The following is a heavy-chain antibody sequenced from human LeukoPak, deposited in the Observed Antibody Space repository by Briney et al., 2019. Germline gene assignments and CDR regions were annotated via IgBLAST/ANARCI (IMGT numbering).Heavy chain of an antibody. J-gene: IGHJ5*02. V-gene: IGHV4-4*07. CDR2: IYTSGST. CDR3: ARENRVGLWLGGFDP. D-gene: IGHD6-19*01. CDR1: GGSISSYY. Sequence: PSETLSLTCTVSGGSISSYYWGWIRQPAGKGLEWIGRIYTSGSTNYNPSLKSRVTMSVDTSKNQFSLKLSSVTAADTAVYYCARENRVGLWLGGFDPWGQGTLVTVSS.